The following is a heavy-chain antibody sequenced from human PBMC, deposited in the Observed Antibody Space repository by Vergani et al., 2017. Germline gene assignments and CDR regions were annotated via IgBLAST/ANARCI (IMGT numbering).Heavy chain of an antibody. CDR1: GFTFSSYG. V-gene: IGHV3-30*18. J-gene: IGHJ4*02. CDR2: ISYDGSNK. D-gene: IGHD2-15*01. Sequence: QVQLVESGGGVVQPGRSLRLSCAASGFTFSSYGMHWVRQAPGKGLEWVAVISYDGSNKYYADSVKGRFTISRDNSKNTLYLQMNSLRAEDTAVYYCAKNSGSGPRPYYFDYWGQGTLVTVSS. CDR3: AKNSGSGPRPYYFDY.